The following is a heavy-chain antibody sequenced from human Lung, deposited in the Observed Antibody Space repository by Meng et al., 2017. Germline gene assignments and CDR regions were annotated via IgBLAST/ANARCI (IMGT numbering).Heavy chain of an antibody. V-gene: IGHV1-18*04. J-gene: IGHJ4*02. D-gene: IGHD3-10*01. CDR3: ARGTPGRSYSDF. Sequence: QVHPVQAGAEVKKPGASVKVSCKSSDYTFPGYGVSWVRQAPGQGLEWMAWLGAHDGDRSHAPRFQGRVTVTADRLTATSFMELRNLRYDDTAVYYGARGTPGRSYSDFWGQGTLVTVSS. CDR2: LGAHDGDR. CDR1: DYTFPGYG.